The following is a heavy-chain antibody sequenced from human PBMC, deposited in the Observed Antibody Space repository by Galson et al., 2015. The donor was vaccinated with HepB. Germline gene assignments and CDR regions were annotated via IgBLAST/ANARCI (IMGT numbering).Heavy chain of an antibody. CDR1: GGTFSNHV. Sequence: SCKASGGTFSNHVINWVRQAPGQGLEWMGGIIPMFGEPRHAQKFQDRITPSADASTSTAYMEVTSLQSADTAVYYCARGNYGMDVWGQGTTVIVSS. J-gene: IGHJ6*02. CDR3: ARGNYGMDV. CDR2: IIPMFGEP. V-gene: IGHV1-69*01.